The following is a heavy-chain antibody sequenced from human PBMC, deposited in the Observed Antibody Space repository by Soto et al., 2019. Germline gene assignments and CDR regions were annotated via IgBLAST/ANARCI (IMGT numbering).Heavy chain of an antibody. V-gene: IGHV3-74*01. D-gene: IGHD3-10*01. Sequence: EVQLVESGGGLVQPGGSLRLACVASGFNLESHWMHWVRQGPGKGLAWVSRVKSDGSRIRYGDFVRGRFTISRDNAKNTLFLQMDRLTADDTGVYFCARESLKTLVSGAFDVWGQGTAVVVSS. CDR1: GFNLESHW. CDR2: VKSDGSRI. CDR3: ARESLKTLVSGAFDV. J-gene: IGHJ3*01.